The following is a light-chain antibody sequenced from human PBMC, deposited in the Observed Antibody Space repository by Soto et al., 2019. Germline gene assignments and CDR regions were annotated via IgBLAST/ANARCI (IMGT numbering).Light chain of an antibody. J-gene: IGKJ1*01. CDR1: QSVNSNS. V-gene: IGKV3-20*01. Sequence: EFVLTQSPGTLSLYPGERATLSCRASQSVNSNSLAWYQQKPGQAPRVFIYGASTRATGIPDRFSGSVSGKDFNLNISRVEPEDSAVYYCHHYGSSRWSFGQGTKVDIK. CDR3: HHYGSSRWS. CDR2: GAS.